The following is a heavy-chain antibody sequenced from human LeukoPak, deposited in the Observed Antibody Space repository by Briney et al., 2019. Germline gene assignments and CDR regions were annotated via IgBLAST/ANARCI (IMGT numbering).Heavy chain of an antibody. CDR1: GFTFSSYE. CDR3: AELGITMIGGV. CDR2: ISSIGSTI. V-gene: IGHV3-48*03. J-gene: IGHJ6*04. D-gene: IGHD3-10*02. Sequence: GGSLRLSCAASGFTFSSYEMNWVRQAPGKGLEWVSYISSIGSTIYYADSVKGRFTISRGNAKNSLYLQMNSLRAEDTAVYYCAELGITMIGGVWGKGTTVTISS.